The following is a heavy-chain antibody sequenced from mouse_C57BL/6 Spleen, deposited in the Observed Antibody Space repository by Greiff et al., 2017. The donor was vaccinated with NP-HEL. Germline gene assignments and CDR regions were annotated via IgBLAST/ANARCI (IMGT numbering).Heavy chain of an antibody. CDR1: GYTFTSYW. CDR2: IYPGNSDT. Sequence: VQLQQSGTVLARPGASVKMSCKTSGYTFTSYWMHWVKQRPGQGLEWIGAIYPGNSDTSYNQKFKGKAKLTAVTSASTAYMELSSLTNEASAVYYCTRASPYDGYYGGLDYWGQGTTLTVSS. CDR3: TRASPYDGYYGGLDY. J-gene: IGHJ2*01. V-gene: IGHV1-5*01. D-gene: IGHD2-3*01.